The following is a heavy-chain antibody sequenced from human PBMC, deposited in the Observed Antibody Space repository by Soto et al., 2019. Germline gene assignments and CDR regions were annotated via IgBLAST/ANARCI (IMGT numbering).Heavy chain of an antibody. V-gene: IGHV3-23*01. CDR2: ISGSGGST. CDR3: AKDMHSICGGVIRRMYYFDY. D-gene: IGHD3-3*01. Sequence: GGSMRLSCAPSGFTSSSHAMSWVRQAPGEGMEWVSAISGSGGSTSYADSGKGRFTISRDNSKNTRYLQMNSLRAEDTSVYQCAKDMHSICGGVIRRMYYFDYWGQGTLVTVSS. CDR1: GFTSSSHA. J-gene: IGHJ4*02.